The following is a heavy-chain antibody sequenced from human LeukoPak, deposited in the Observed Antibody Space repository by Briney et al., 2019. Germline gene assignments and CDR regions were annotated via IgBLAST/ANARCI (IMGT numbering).Heavy chain of an antibody. D-gene: IGHD2-21*01. CDR1: GYTFTSYG. Sequence: ASVKVSCKASGYTFTSYGISWVRQAPGQGLEWMGWISAYNGNTNYAQKFQGRVSMTRDTSTSTVYMELLGLRSEDTAVYYCARGEVFAYWGQGTLVTVSP. J-gene: IGHJ4*02. CDR2: ISAYNGNT. V-gene: IGHV1-18*01. CDR3: ARGEVFAY.